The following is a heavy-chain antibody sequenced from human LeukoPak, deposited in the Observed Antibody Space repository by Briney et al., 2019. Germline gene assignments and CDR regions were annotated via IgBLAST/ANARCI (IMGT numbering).Heavy chain of an antibody. CDR3: ARDLLPGGSYYLYMDV. Sequence: GASVKVSFKASGYTFSDYFMHWVRQAPGQGLEWMGWINPNSGGTNYAQKFQGRVIMTRDTSISTAYMELSRLRSDDTAVYYCARDLLPGGSYYLYMDVWGKGTTVTISS. V-gene: IGHV1-2*02. J-gene: IGHJ6*03. CDR1: GYTFSDYF. D-gene: IGHD1-26*01. CDR2: INPNSGGT.